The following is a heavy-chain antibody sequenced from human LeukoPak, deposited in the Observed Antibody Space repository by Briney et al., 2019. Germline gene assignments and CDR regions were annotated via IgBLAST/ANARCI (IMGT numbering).Heavy chain of an antibody. J-gene: IGHJ4*02. D-gene: IGHD5-12*01. V-gene: IGHV4-59*01. CDR1: GGSISSYY. Sequence: SETLSLTCTVSGGSISSYYWSWIRQPPGKGLEWIGYIYYSGSTNYNPSLKSRVTISVDTSKNQFSLKLSSVTAADTAVYYCATVPIRRGIVAPFYWGQGTLVTVSS. CDR3: ATVPIRRGIVAPFY. CDR2: IYYSGST.